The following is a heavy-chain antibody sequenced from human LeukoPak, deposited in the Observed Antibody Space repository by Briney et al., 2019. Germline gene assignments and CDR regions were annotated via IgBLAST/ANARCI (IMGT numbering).Heavy chain of an antibody. Sequence: GGSLRLSCAASGFTLSDYYMSWIRQAPGKGLEWVSYISSSSSYTNYADSVKGRFTISRDNAKNSLYLQMNSLRAEDTAVYYCARDQGFGVGAVNAFDIWGQGTMVTVSS. J-gene: IGHJ3*02. CDR3: ARDQGFGVGAVNAFDI. V-gene: IGHV3-11*05. CDR2: ISSSSSYT. CDR1: GFTLSDYY. D-gene: IGHD1-26*01.